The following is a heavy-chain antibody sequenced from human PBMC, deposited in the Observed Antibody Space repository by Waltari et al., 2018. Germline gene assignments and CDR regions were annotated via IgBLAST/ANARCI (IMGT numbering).Heavy chain of an antibody. CDR1: GDSISSGNYY. CDR3: ARSSAGMPRWLGDY. V-gene: IGHV4-39*01. J-gene: IGHJ4*02. Sequence: QLQLQESGPGLVKPSETLSLSCSVSGDSISSGNYYWGWIRQPPGKGLEWIASVYYSGTTYYNPSLKSRVTISADTSRNQFYLRLTSVTATDTAVYYCARSSAGMPRWLGDYWGQGILVTVSS. D-gene: IGHD5-12*01. CDR2: VYYSGTT.